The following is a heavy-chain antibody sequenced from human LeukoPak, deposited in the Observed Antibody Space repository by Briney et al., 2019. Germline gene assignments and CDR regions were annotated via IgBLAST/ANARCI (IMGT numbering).Heavy chain of an antibody. V-gene: IGHV4-34*01. J-gene: IGHJ3*02. CDR3: ARVPGFSHIVVVTARGAFDI. CDR1: GGSFRGDY. CDR2: INHSGST. D-gene: IGHD2-21*02. Sequence: SETLSLTGAVYGGSFRGDYWSWIRQPPGKGLEWIGEINHSGSTSYNTSLKSRVTISVDTSKNQFSLKLSSVTAADTAVYYCARVPGFSHIVVVTARGAFDIWGQGTMVTVSS.